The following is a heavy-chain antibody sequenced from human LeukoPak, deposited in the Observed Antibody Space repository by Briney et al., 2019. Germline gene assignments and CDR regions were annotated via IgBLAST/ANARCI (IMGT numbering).Heavy chain of an antibody. CDR3: AKGIIAAAGTAGGFDY. V-gene: IGHV3-53*01. J-gene: IGHJ4*02. D-gene: IGHD6-13*01. CDR2: IYSGGST. Sequence: GGSLRLSCAASGFTVSSNYMSWVRQAPGKGLEWVSVIYSGGSTYYADSVKGRFTISRDNSKNTLYLQMNSLRAEDTAVYYCAKGIIAAAGTAGGFDYWGQGTLVTVSS. CDR1: GFTVSSNY.